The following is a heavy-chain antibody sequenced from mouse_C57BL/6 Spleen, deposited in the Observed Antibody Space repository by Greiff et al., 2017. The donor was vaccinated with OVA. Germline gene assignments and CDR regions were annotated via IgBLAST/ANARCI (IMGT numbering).Heavy chain of an antibody. D-gene: IGHD1-1*01. J-gene: IGHJ1*03. V-gene: IGHV1-55*01. CDR3: AREGFITTVVAH. CDR1: GYTFTSYW. CDR2: IYPGSGST. Sequence: QVQLQQPGAELVKPGASVKMSCKASGYTFTSYWITWVKQRPGQGLEWIGDIYPGSGSTNYNEKFKSKATLTVDTSSSTAYMQLSSLTSEDSAVYDCAREGFITTVVAHWGTGTTVTVSS.